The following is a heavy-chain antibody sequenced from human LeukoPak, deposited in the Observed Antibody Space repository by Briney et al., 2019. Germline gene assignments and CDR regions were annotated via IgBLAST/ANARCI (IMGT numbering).Heavy chain of an antibody. Sequence: QPGRSLRLSCAASGFTFSSYEMNWVRQAPGKGLEWASYISSSGSSIYYADSVKGRFTISRDNAKNSLYLQMNSLRAEDTAVYYCARGQWLAFDYWGQGTLVTVSS. CDR2: ISSSGSSI. V-gene: IGHV3-48*03. CDR1: GFTFSSYE. J-gene: IGHJ4*02. D-gene: IGHD6-19*01. CDR3: ARGQWLAFDY.